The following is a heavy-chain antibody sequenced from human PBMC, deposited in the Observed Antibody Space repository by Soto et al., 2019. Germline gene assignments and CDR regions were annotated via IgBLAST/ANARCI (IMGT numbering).Heavy chain of an antibody. CDR3: ARLGPYGSESYSFRYNWFDR. D-gene: IGHD3-10*01. V-gene: IGHV3-53*01. CDR1: GFPFSSYA. Sequence: GGSLSLSCAASGFPFSSYAMSWVRQAPGKGLEWVSVIYSGGSSYYADSVQGRFTISRDNSKNTVYLQMNSLRGEDTAMYYCARLGPYGSESYSFRYNWFDRWGQGTLVTVPQ. CDR2: IYSGGSS. J-gene: IGHJ5*02.